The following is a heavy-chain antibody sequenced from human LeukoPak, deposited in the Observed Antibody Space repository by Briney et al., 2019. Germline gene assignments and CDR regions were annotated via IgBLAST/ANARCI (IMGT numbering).Heavy chain of an antibody. J-gene: IGHJ4*02. CDR3: ARDRYDILTGYYPGAD. D-gene: IGHD3-9*01. V-gene: IGHV4-31*03. CDR1: GGSISSGGYY. Sequence: SETLSLTCTVSGGSISSGGYYWSWIRQHPGKGLEWIGYIYYSGSTYYNPSLKSRVTMSVDTSKNHFSLKLSSVTAADRAVYYCARDRYDILTGYYPGADWGQGTLVTVSS. CDR2: IYYSGST.